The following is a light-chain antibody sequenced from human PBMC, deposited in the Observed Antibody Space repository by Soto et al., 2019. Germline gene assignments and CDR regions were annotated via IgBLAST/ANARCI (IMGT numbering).Light chain of an antibody. V-gene: IGKV3-15*01. CDR2: GAS. CDR1: QSVGTK. CDR3: QQYSSWLWT. Sequence: IVMTQSPATLSVSPGERANLSFSASQSVGTKLAWYQQTPGQAPRLPIYGASNRATGVPARISGSVSGTEFTLTIASLQSEDFAVYYCQQYSSWLWTFGQGTKVDI. J-gene: IGKJ1*01.